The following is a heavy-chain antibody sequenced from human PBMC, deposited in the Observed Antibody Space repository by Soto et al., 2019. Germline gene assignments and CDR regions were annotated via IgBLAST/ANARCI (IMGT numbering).Heavy chain of an antibody. J-gene: IGHJ4*02. CDR2: IISSSSAI. V-gene: IGHV3-48*02. D-gene: IGHD5-18*01. CDR1: GFTFTSYS. CDR3: ARAASSNSYGYAY. Sequence: GGSLRLSCVASGFTFTSYSMNWVRQAPGKGLEWVSYIISSSSAIHYADSVKGRFTISRDNDKNSVYLQMNSLRDEDTAVYYCARAASSNSYGYAYWGQGTLVTVSS.